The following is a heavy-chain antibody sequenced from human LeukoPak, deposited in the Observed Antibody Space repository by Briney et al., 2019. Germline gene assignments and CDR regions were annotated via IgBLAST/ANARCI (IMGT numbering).Heavy chain of an antibody. CDR3: ARIEGSTTTDDAFDI. CDR1: GGTFSSYA. CDR2: IIPIFGTA. J-gene: IGHJ3*02. V-gene: IGHV1-69*13. D-gene: IGHD2-2*01. Sequence: GASVKVSCKASGGTFSSYAISWVRQAPGQGLEWMGGIIPIFGTANYAQTFQGRVTITADASTSTAYMELSSLRSEDTAVYYCARIEGSTTTDDAFDIWGQGTMVTVSS.